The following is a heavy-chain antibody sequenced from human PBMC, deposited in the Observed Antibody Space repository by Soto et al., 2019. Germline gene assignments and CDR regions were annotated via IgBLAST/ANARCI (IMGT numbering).Heavy chain of an antibody. J-gene: IGHJ6*02. D-gene: IGHD6-13*01. CDR3: ARAIEQQLDYYYYGMDV. V-gene: IGHV1-2*04. CDR1: GYTFTGYY. CDR2: INPNSGGT. Sequence: ASVKVSCKASGYTFTGYYMHWVRQAPGQGLEWMGWINPNSGGTNYAQKFQGWVTMTRDTSISTAYMELSRLRSDDTAVYYCARAIEQQLDYYYYGMDVWGQGTTVTVSS.